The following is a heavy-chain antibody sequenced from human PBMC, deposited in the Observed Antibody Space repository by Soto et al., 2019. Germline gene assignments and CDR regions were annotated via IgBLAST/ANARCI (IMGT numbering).Heavy chain of an antibody. J-gene: IGHJ3*01. CDR1: GGTFSSYA. CDR2: IIPIFGTA. Sequence: QVQLVQSGAEVKKPGSSVKVSCKASGGTFSSYAISWVRQAPGQGLEWMGGIIPIFGTANYAKKFQGRVTIPPDDPTSTAYMQRSSQRPEDPAVYYCARAQRYCGGDCQNHGACALWGQGTMVTVSS. D-gene: IGHD2-21*02. CDR3: ARAQRYCGGDCQNHGACAL. V-gene: IGHV1-69*01.